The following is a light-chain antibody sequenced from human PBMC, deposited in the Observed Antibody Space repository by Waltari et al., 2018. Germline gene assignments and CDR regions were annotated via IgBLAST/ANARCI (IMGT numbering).Light chain of an antibody. J-gene: IGKJ4*01. CDR3: QQLNSYPSLT. CDR1: QGISSY. CDR2: AAS. V-gene: IGKV1-9*01. Sequence: DSQLTQSPSFLSASVGDRVPFSCRASQGISSYLAWYQQKPGKAPKLLIYAASTLQSGVPSRFSGSGSGTEFTLTISSLQPEDFATYYCQQLNSYPSLTFGGGTKVEIK.